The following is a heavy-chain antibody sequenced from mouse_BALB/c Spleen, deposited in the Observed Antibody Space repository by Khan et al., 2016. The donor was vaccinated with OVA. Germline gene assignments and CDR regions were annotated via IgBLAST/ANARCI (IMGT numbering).Heavy chain of an antibody. V-gene: IGHV1-4*01. Sequence: QVQLQQSGAEVVRPGASVKMSCKASGYTFTSNTMHWVKQRPGQGLEWIGYINPRSGYTIYNQKFKDKATLTADISSSTAYMQLSSLTSDDSAVYYWARRTTGYAMDYWGQGTSVTVSS. CDR3: ARRTTGYAMDY. CDR2: INPRSGYT. J-gene: IGHJ4*01. CDR1: GYTFTSNT. D-gene: IGHD2-14*01.